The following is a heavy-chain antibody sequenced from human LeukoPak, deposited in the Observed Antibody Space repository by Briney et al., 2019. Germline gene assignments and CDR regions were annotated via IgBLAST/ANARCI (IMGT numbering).Heavy chain of an antibody. V-gene: IGHV1-69*13. J-gene: IGHJ6*02. D-gene: IGHD2-2*01. CDR1: GGTFSSYA. CDR2: IIPIFGTA. Sequence: ASVKVSCTASGGTFSSYAISWVRQAPGQGLEWMGGIIPIFGTANYAQKFQGRVTITADESTSTAYMELSSLRSEDTAVYYCARVVVVGNYYYYGMDVWGQGTTVTVSS. CDR3: ARVVVVGNYYYYGMDV.